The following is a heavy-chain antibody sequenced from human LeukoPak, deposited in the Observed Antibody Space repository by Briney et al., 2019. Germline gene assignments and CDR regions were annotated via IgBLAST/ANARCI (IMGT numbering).Heavy chain of an antibody. Sequence: SVKVSCKASGGTFSSYAISWVRQAPGHGLEWMGGIIPIFGTANYAQKFQGRVTITADESTSTAYMELSSLRSEDTAVYYCARARLYCSSTSCYTFDYWGQGTLVTVSS. D-gene: IGHD2-2*02. CDR3: ARARLYCSSTSCYTFDY. J-gene: IGHJ4*02. CDR2: IIPIFGTA. V-gene: IGHV1-69*01. CDR1: GGTFSSYA.